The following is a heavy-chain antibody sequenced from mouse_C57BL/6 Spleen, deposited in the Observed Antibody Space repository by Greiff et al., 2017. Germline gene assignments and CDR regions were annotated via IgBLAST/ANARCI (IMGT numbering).Heavy chain of an antibody. CDR2: ISSGSSTI. CDR1: GFTFSDYG. Sequence: EVQLVESGGGLVKPGGSLKLSCAASGFTFSDYGMHWVRQAPEKGLEWVAYISSGSSTIYYADTVKGRFTFSRDNAKNTLFLKMTSLRSEDTAMYYCARKDGYYVDYWGQGTTLTVSS. CDR3: ARKDGYYVDY. V-gene: IGHV5-17*01. D-gene: IGHD2-3*01. J-gene: IGHJ2*01.